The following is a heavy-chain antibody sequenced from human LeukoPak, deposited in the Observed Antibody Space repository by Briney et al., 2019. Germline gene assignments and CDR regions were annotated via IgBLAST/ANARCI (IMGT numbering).Heavy chain of an antibody. D-gene: IGHD2-21*02. CDR1: GYTFTNYD. Sequence: ASVKVSCKASGYTFTNYDINWVRQATGQGLEWMGWMNPHGGSTGYAQKFQGRVTMTRDTSITTAYMELSSLRSEDTAVYYCARGNTGVTGWGQGTLVTVSS. J-gene: IGHJ4*02. CDR3: ARGNTGVTG. CDR2: MNPHGGST. V-gene: IGHV1-8*01.